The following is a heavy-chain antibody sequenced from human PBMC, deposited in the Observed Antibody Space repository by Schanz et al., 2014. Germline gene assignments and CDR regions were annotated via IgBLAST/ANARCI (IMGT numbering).Heavy chain of an antibody. D-gene: IGHD5-12*01. CDR3: ARDPNSVNEIDY. J-gene: IGHJ4*02. V-gene: IGHV3-7*03. CDR1: GFTFSNYW. CDR2: IRQEGSEK. Sequence: EVQLVESGGGLVQPGESLRVSCAASGFTFSNYWMSWVRQAPGKGLEWVANIRQEGSEKYYVDSVKGRFTVSRDDAKKTMDLQMNSLRVEDTAVYYCARDPNSVNEIDYWGQGTLVTVSS.